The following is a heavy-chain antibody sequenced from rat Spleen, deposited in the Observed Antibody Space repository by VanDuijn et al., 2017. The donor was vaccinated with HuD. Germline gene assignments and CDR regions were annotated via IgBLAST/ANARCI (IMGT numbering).Heavy chain of an antibody. V-gene: IGHV5-22*01. CDR3: ARQGGAY. CDR1: GFTFSDYY. J-gene: IGHJ3*01. Sequence: EVQLVESGGGLVQPGRSLKLSCAASGFTFSDYYMAWVRQAPKKGLEWVASISYEGSSTYYGDSVKGRFTISRDNAKSTLYLQMNSLRSEDTATYYCARQGGAYWGQGTLVTVSS. CDR2: ISYEGSST.